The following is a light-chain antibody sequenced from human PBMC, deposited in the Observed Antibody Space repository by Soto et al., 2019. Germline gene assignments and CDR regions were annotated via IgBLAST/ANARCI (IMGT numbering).Light chain of an antibody. CDR1: QSFTTW. CDR3: QQSNSYPYT. CDR2: KAS. V-gene: IGKV1-5*03. Sequence: DLQMTQSPSTLSASVGDRVTITCRASQSFTTWLAWYQQKPGKAPKLLIYKASNLESGVPSRFSGSGSGTEFTLTISSLQPDDFATYYCQQSNSYPYTFGQGTKVEMK. J-gene: IGKJ2*01.